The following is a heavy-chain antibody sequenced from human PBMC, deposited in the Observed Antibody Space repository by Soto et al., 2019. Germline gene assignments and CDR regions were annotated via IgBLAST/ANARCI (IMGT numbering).Heavy chain of an antibody. CDR2: INSDGSST. Sequence: GGSLRLSCAASGFTFSSYWMHWVRQAPGKGLVWVSRINSDGSSTSYADSVKGRFTISRDNAKNTLYLQMNSLRAEDTAVYYCARAKLITGTLMLLARDLGAFDIWGQGTMVTVSS. D-gene: IGHD1-20*01. V-gene: IGHV3-74*01. CDR1: GFTFSSYW. CDR3: ARAKLITGTLMLLARDLGAFDI. J-gene: IGHJ3*02.